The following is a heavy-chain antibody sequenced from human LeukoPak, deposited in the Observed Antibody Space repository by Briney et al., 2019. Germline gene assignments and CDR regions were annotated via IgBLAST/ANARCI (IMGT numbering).Heavy chain of an antibody. D-gene: IGHD3-22*01. V-gene: IGHV3-11*01. CDR1: GFTFSDYY. CDR3: ARDKDSSGYYYGLGAFDI. J-gene: IGHJ3*02. Sequence: PGGSLRLSCAASGFTFSDYYMSWIRQAPGKGLEWVSYISSSGSTIYYADSVKGRFTISRDNAKNSLYLQMNSLRAEDTAVYYCARDKDSSGYYYGLGAFDIWGQGTMVTVSS. CDR2: ISSSGSTI.